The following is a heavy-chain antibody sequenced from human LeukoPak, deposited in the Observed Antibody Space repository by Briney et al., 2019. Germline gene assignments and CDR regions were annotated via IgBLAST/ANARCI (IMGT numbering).Heavy chain of an antibody. J-gene: IGHJ4*02. CDR3: ARRSISGNSWDYFDY. CDR2: MYYSGST. CDR1: RGSISSYY. D-gene: IGHD4-23*01. Sequence: PSETLSLTCTVSRGSISSYYWSWLRQPPGKGLEWLAFMYYSGSTNYNPSLKSRVTISLDTSKNQFSLKLSSVTAADTAVYYCARRSISGNSWDYFDYWGQGTLVTVSS. V-gene: IGHV4-59*08.